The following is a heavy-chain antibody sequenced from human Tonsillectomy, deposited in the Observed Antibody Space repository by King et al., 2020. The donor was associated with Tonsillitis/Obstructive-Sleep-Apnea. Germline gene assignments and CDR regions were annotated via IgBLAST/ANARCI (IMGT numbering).Heavy chain of an antibody. J-gene: IGHJ6*03. Sequence: VQLVESGGGLVKPGGSLRLSCAASGFTFSDYYMSWIRQAPGKGLEWISYISSGGSAIFYADSMKGRFTISRDNAKISLFLQMNSLRVEDTAVYYCARGPSYNYYYMDVWGKGTTVTVSS. V-gene: IGHV3-11*01. CDR3: ARGPSYNYYYMDV. CDR1: GFTFSDYY. CDR2: ISSGGSAI.